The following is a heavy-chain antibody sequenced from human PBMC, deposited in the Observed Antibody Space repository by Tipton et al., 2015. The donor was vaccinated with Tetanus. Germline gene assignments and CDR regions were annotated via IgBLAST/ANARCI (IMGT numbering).Heavy chain of an antibody. Sequence: SLRLSCATSGFTFSNTGFFWVRQAPGKGLECVALIWSDGNTKYNVDSVKGRFTISRDSAKNTVHLQMNSLRAEDTAVYYCATSGGAGYWGQGTLVTVSS. D-gene: IGHD3-16*01. CDR3: ATSGGAGY. V-gene: IGHV3-33*03. J-gene: IGHJ4*02. CDR1: GFTFSNTG. CDR2: IWSDGNTK.